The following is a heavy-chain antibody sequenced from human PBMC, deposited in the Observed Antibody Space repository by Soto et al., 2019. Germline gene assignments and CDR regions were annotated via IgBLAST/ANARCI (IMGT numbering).Heavy chain of an antibody. Sequence: EVQLLESGGDLVQPGGSLRLSCAASGFTFDNYAMSWVRQAPGKGLEWVSTISGSGGSTYYAASVKGRFTISREYSKNTLYLQMNSLRAEDTAVYFCARPRSYNSGFFDYWSQGTLVTVSS. CDR1: GFTFDNYA. CDR3: ARPRSYNSGFFDY. J-gene: IGHJ4*02. D-gene: IGHD6-19*01. CDR2: ISGSGGST. V-gene: IGHV3-23*01.